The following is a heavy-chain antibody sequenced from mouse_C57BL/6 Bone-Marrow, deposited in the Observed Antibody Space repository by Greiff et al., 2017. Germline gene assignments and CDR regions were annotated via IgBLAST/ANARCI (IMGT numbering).Heavy chain of an antibody. Sequence: DVQLQESGAELVRPGASVKVSCTASGFNIKDDYMHWVKQRPEQGLEWIGWIDPENGDTEYASKFQGKATITADTSSNTAYLQLSSLTSEDTAVYYCTEGYYWFAYWGQGTLVTVSA. V-gene: IGHV14-4*01. CDR3: TEGYYWFAY. CDR2: IDPENGDT. D-gene: IGHD2-3*01. CDR1: GFNIKDDY. J-gene: IGHJ3*01.